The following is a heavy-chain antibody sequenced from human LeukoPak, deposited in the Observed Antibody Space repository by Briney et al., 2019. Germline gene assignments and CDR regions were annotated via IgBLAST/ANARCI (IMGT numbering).Heavy chain of an antibody. Sequence: SETLSLTCTVSGGSISDYFWSWIRQPAGKGLEWIGRIYSSGSTLYNPSLKSRVTMSVDTSKNQFSLRLTSVTAADTAVYYCARGPYSGDDSYFAYWGRGTLVTVSS. V-gene: IGHV4-4*07. CDR2: IYSSGST. CDR1: GGSISDYF. CDR3: ARGPYSGDDSYFAY. J-gene: IGHJ4*02. D-gene: IGHD2-21*01.